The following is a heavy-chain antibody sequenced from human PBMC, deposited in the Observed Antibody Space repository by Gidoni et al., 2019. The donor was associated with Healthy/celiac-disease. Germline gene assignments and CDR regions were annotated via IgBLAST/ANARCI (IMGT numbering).Heavy chain of an antibody. Sequence: EVQLVETGGGLIQPGGSLRLSCAASGFTVRSNYMSWVRQAPGKGLEWVSVIYSGGSTYYADSVKGRFTISRDNSKNTLYLQMNSLRAEDTAVYYCARSAGGVAAAGYFDYWGQGTLVTVSS. J-gene: IGHJ4*02. CDR2: IYSGGST. CDR1: GFTVRSNY. CDR3: ARSAGGVAAAGYFDY. D-gene: IGHD6-13*01. V-gene: IGHV3-53*02.